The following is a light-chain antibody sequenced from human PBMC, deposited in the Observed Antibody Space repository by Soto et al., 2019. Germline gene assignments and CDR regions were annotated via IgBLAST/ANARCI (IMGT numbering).Light chain of an antibody. Sequence: AIRMTQSPSSFSASTGDRVTITCRASQGISSYLAWYQQKPGKAPKLLIYAASTLQSGVPSRFSGSGSGTDFTLTISCLQSEDFATYYCQQNYSPFVSFGGGTKVEIK. CDR1: QGISSY. J-gene: IGKJ4*01. CDR3: QQNYSPFVS. V-gene: IGKV1-8*01. CDR2: AAS.